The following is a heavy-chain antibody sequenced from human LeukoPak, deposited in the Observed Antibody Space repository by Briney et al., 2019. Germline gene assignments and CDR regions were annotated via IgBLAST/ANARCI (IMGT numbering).Heavy chain of an antibody. D-gene: IGHD2/OR15-2a*01. J-gene: IGHJ5*02. V-gene: IGHV4-30-4*08. CDR3: ARVNRRLYNWFDP. CDR2: IYYSGST. Sequence: PSETLSLTCAVYGGSFSGYYWSWIRQPPGKGLEWIGYIYYSGSTYYNPSLKSRVTISVDTSKNQFSLKLSSVTAADTAVYYCARVNRRLYNWFDPWGQGTLVTVSS. CDR1: GGSFSGYY.